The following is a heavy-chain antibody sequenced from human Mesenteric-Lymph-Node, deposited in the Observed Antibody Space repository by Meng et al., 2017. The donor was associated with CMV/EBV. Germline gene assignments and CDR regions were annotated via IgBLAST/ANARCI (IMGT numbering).Heavy chain of an antibody. V-gene: IGHV4-59*01. D-gene: IGHD2-2*02. CDR1: GGSISSYY. CDR2: IYYSGST. J-gene: IGHJ3*02. Sequence: GSLRLSCTVSGGSISSYYWNWIRQPPGKGLEWIAYIYYSGSTNYNPSLKSRVTISVDTSKNHFTLKLSAMTAADTAVYYCARGGYCSSTRCYSGNAFDIWGQGTMVTVSS. CDR3: ARGGYCSSTRCYSGNAFDI.